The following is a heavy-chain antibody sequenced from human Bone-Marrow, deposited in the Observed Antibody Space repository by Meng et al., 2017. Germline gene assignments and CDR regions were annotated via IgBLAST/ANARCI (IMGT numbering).Heavy chain of an antibody. J-gene: IGHJ4*02. CDR1: GYNFPDYW. CDR3: ARDEDISAAGKLFGDY. V-gene: IGHV1-2*06. Sequence: GRLGQSGAEWKKPGAPVKVSCKPSGYNFPDYWLHWVRRAPGQGLEWMGRIDPKSGDTHYAQRFQGRVTMTGDTSISTAYMELSGLRSDDTAMYYCARDEDISAAGKLFGDYWGQGTLVTVSS. D-gene: IGHD6-13*01. CDR2: IDPKSGDT.